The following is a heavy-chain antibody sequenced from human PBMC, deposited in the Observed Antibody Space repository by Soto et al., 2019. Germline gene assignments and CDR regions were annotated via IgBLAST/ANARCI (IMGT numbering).Heavy chain of an antibody. D-gene: IGHD3-3*01. CDR3: ARGISDFWSGYYPWFDP. CDR1: GSTFTSYD. CDR2: MNPNSGNT. Sequence: GASVKVSCKASGSTFTSYDINWVRQATGQGLEWMGWMNPNSGNTGYAQKFQGRVTMTRNTSISTAYMELSSLRSEDTAVYYCARGISDFWSGYYPWFDPWGQGTLVTVSS. V-gene: IGHV1-8*01. J-gene: IGHJ5*02.